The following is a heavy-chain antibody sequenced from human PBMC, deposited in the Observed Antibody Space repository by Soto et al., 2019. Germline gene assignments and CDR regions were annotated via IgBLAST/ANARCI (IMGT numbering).Heavy chain of an antibody. CDR2: ISSSSSYT. CDR1: GFTFSDYY. D-gene: IGHD6-6*01. J-gene: IGHJ5*02. V-gene: IGHV3-11*06. CDR3: ARDRSSSSAGVGLFDP. Sequence: QVQLVESGGGLVKPGGSLRLSCAASGFTFSDYYMSWIRQAPGKGLEWVSYISSSSSYTNYADSVKGRFTISRDNAKNSLYLQMNSLRAEDTAVYYCARDRSSSSAGVGLFDPWGQGTLVTVSS.